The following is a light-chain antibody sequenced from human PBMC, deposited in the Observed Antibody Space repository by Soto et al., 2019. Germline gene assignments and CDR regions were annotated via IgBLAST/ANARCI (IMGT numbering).Light chain of an antibody. CDR2: EVN. J-gene: IGLJ1*01. Sequence: QSVLTQPPSASGSPGQSVTISCTGTNNDIGGYNYVSWYQQHPGKAPKLMIHEVNKRPSGVPDRFSGSKSGNTASLTVSGLQAEDEADYYCSSYAGSNSPYVFGTGTKLTVL. CDR3: SSYAGSNSPYV. CDR1: NNDIGGYNY. V-gene: IGLV2-8*01.